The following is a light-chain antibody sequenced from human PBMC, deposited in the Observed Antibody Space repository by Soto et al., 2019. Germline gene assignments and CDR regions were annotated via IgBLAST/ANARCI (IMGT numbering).Light chain of an antibody. CDR2: AAS. Sequence: DIQMTQSPSSLSASVGDRVTITCRASQSISSYLNWYQQKPEKAPKLLIYAASSLQSGVPSRFSGSGSGTEFTLTISSLQPEDFATYYCQQSYSTSITFGQGTRLEIK. CDR1: QSISSY. J-gene: IGKJ5*01. V-gene: IGKV1-39*01. CDR3: QQSYSTSIT.